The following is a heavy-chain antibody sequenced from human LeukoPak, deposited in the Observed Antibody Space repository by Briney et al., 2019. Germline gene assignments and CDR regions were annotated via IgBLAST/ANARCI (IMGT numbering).Heavy chain of an antibody. J-gene: IGHJ6*02. CDR2: INPNSGGT. CDR3: ARGASSSGRGYSGMDV. V-gene: IGHV1-2*02. CDR1: GYTFTSYY. Sequence: ASVKVSCKASGYTFTSYYMHWVRQAPGQGLEWMGWINPNSGGTNYAQKFQGRVTMTRDTSISTAYMELSRLRSDDTAVYYCARGASSSGRGYSGMDVWGQGTTVTVSS. D-gene: IGHD6-19*01.